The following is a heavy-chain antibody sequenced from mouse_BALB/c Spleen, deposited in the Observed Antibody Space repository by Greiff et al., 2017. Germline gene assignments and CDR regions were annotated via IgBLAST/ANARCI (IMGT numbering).Heavy chain of an antibody. J-gene: IGHJ4*01. Sequence: VQLQQSGPGLVAPSQSLSITCTVSGFSLTSYGVHWVRQPPGKGLEWLGVIWAGGSTNYNSALMSRLSISKDNSKSQVFLKMNSLQTDDTAMYYCARGDGNYVYAMDYWGQGTSVTVSS. CDR1: GFSLTSYG. CDR3: ARGDGNYVYAMDY. D-gene: IGHD2-1*01. CDR2: IWAGGST. V-gene: IGHV2-9*02.